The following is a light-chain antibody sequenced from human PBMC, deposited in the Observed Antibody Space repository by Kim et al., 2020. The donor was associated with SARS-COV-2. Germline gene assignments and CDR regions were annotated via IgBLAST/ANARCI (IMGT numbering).Light chain of an antibody. CDR1: QSISSW. V-gene: IGKV1-5*03. Sequence: DIQMTQSPSTLSASVGDRVTISCRPSQSISSWLAWYQQKPGKAPNLLIYESSSLESGVPSRFSGSGSGTEFTLTISSLQPDDFATYYCQQYNSYPLTFGGGTKVDIK. CDR2: ESS. J-gene: IGKJ4*01. CDR3: QQYNSYPLT.